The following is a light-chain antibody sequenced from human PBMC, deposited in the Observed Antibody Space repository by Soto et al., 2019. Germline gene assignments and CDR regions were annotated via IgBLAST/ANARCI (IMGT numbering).Light chain of an antibody. J-gene: IGLJ1*01. Sequence: QSALTQPASVSGSPGQSITISCTGTSSYVGGYNYVSWYQQQSGKAPKLMIHEVSNRPSGVSNRFSGSKSGNTASLTISGLQAEDEADYYCSSYTSSSTLVFGTGTKVTVL. V-gene: IGLV2-14*01. CDR1: SSYVGGYNY. CDR3: SSYTSSSTLV. CDR2: EVS.